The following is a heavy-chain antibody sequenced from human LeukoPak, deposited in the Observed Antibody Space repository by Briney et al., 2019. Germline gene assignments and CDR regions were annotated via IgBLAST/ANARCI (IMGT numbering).Heavy chain of an antibody. D-gene: IGHD6-13*01. CDR3: ARVSSSWYVNWFDP. V-gene: IGHV1-2*02. Sequence: ASVKVSCKASGYTFTDYYMHWVRQAPGQGLEWMGRINPDTGGTNSAQRFQGRVTMTRDTSIRTAYMELSSLRSDDTAVYYCARVSSSWYVNWFDPWGQGTLVTVSS. J-gene: IGHJ5*02. CDR2: INPDTGGT. CDR1: GYTFTDYY.